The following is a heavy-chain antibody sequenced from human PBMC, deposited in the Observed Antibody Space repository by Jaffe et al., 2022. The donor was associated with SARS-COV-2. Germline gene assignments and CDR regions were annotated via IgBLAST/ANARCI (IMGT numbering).Heavy chain of an antibody. V-gene: IGHV4-61*02. CDR1: GGSISSGIYY. CDR2: IQSSGRT. Sequence: QVQLQESGPGLVKPSQTLSLTCTVSGGSISSGIYYWGWIRQPAGKGLEWIGRIQSSGRTEYNSSLKSRVTISLDTSKNQFSLKVTSVTAADTAVYYCVRSGEGDDSIDWVHYWGQGALVTVSS. D-gene: IGHD3-9*01. CDR3: VRSGEGDDSIDWVHY. J-gene: IGHJ4*02.